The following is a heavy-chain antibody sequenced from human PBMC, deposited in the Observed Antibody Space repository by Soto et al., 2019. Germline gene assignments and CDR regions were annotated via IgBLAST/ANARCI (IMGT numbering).Heavy chain of an antibody. J-gene: IGHJ4*02. V-gene: IGHV3-23*01. CDR3: AKGADVVATHFDY. CDR2: ISGSGVST. CDR1: GFTFSSYA. Sequence: GGSLRLSCAASGFTFSSYAMSWVRQAPGKGLEWASSISGSGVSTYYADSVKGRFTIYRDNSKNTVYLHMNSLRAEDTAVYYCAKGADVVATHFDYWGQGTLVTVSS. D-gene: IGHD5-12*01.